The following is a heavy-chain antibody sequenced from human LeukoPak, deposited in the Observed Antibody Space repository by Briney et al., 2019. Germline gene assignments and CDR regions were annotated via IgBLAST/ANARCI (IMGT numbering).Heavy chain of an antibody. CDR2: IKEDGTQK. CDR1: GFTFNKSW. D-gene: IGHD7-27*01. J-gene: IGHJ4*02. V-gene: IGHV3-7*01. Sequence: VGSLRLSCSASGFTFNKSWMSWVRQAPGKGPEWVANIKEDGTQKYYVDSVRGRFTISRDNAENSLYLQMNSLRDEDTAVYYCAKTGERDYWGRGTLVTVSS. CDR3: AKTGERDY.